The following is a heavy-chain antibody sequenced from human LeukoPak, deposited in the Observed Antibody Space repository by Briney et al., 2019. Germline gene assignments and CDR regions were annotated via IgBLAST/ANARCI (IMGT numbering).Heavy chain of an antibody. V-gene: IGHV3-23*01. Sequence: GGSLRLSCAASGFTFSDYYMGWIRQAPGKGLEWVSAISGSGGSTYYADSVKGRFTISRDNSKNTLYLQMNSLRAEDTAVYYCAKAFVSRQQLVHYFDYWGQGTLVTVSS. CDR2: ISGSGGST. CDR1: GFTFSDYY. J-gene: IGHJ4*02. CDR3: AKAFVSRQQLVHYFDY. D-gene: IGHD6-13*01.